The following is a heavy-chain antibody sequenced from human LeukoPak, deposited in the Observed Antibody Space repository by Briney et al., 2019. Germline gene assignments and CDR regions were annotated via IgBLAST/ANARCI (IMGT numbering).Heavy chain of an antibody. V-gene: IGHV1-69*05. CDR3: ARGDYYDSPRRAFDI. CDR1: GGTFSSYA. J-gene: IGHJ3*02. D-gene: IGHD3-22*01. Sequence: SVKVSCKASGGTFSSYAISWVRQAPGQGLEWMGGIIPIFGTANYAQKFEGRATITTDESTSPAYVELSTLRSEDTAVYYCARGDYYDSPRRAFDIWGQGTMVTVSS. CDR2: IIPIFGTA.